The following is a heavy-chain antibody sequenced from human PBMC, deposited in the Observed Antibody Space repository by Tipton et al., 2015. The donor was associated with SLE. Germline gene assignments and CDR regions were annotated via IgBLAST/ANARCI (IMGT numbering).Heavy chain of an antibody. V-gene: IGHV1-8*01. D-gene: IGHD1-1*01. CDR3: ARVPVRTTGGCGRFRMDV. J-gene: IGHJ6*04. Sequence: QLVQSGAEVKKPGASVKVSCKASGYTFTTYDINWVRQATGQGLEWMGWMNPNSGNTGYAQKLQGRVTMTRNTSMSTAYMELNSLRSEDTAVYYCARVPVRTTGGCGRFRMDVWGKGTTVTVSS. CDR1: GYTFTTYD. CDR2: MNPNSGNT.